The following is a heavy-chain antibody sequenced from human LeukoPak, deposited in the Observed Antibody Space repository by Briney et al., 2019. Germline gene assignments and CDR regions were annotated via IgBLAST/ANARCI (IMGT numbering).Heavy chain of an antibody. Sequence: PGGSLRLSCVASGFTFSSYVMHWVRQAPGKGLEWVAFIPYDGRNQYFADSVKGRFTISRDISKNTLHLQMNSLRTEDTAVYYCAKDGTIFGVTYLDYWGQGTLVTVSS. CDR2: IPYDGRNQ. CDR1: GFTFSSYV. V-gene: IGHV3-30*02. CDR3: AKDGTIFGVTYLDY. D-gene: IGHD3-3*01. J-gene: IGHJ4*02.